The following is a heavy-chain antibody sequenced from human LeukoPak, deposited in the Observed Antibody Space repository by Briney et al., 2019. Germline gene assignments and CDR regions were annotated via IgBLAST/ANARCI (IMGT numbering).Heavy chain of an antibody. J-gene: IGHJ4*02. V-gene: IGHV4-59*12. CDR2: IYYSGST. CDR1: GGSISSYY. D-gene: IGHD2-2*02. Sequence: SETLSLTCTVSGGSISSYYWSWIRQPPGKGLEWIGYIYYSGSTNYNPSLKSRVTISVDTSKNQFSLKLSSVTAADTAVYYCARLGYCSSTSCYNLTSFDYWGQGTLVTVSS. CDR3: ARLGYCSSTSCYNLTSFDY.